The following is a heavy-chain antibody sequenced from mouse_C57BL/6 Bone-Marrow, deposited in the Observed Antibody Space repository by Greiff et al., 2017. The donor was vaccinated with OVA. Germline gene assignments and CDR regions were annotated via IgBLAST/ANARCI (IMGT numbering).Heavy chain of an antibody. Sequence: DVMLVESGGGLVQPGGSLSLSCAASGFTFTDYYMSWVRQPPGKALEWLGFIRNKANGYTTEYSASVKGRFTISRDNSQSILYLQMNALRAEVSATYYCERYEAAYPFAYWGQGTLVTVSA. CDR3: ERYEAAYPFAY. CDR1: GFTFTDYY. CDR2: IRNKANGYTT. V-gene: IGHV7-3*01. D-gene: IGHD6-1*01. J-gene: IGHJ3*01.